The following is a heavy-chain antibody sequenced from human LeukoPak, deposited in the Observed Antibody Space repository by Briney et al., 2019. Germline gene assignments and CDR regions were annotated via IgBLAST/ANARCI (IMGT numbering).Heavy chain of an antibody. V-gene: IGHV5-51*01. J-gene: IGHJ4*02. Sequence: GGSLEISFKGSGCGFTSYWIGWVRPVPGKGLEWMGGIYPGDSDTRYSPSFQGQATISADKSISTAYLQWSSLKASDTAMYYCARRVDSSGYDYWGQGTLVTVSS. CDR3: ARRVDSSGYDY. CDR1: GCGFTSYW. D-gene: IGHD3-22*01. CDR2: IYPGDSDT.